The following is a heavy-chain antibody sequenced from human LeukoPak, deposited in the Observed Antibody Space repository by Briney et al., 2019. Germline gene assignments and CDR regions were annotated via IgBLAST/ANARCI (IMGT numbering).Heavy chain of an antibody. CDR3: ARDTDTAMVEDY. V-gene: IGHV1-69*13. Sequence: ASVKVSCKASGGTFSSYAISWVRQAPGQGLEWMGGIIPIFGTANYAQKFQGRVTITADEPTSTAYMELSSLRSEDTAVYYCARDTDTAMVEDYWGQGTLVTVSS. D-gene: IGHD5-18*01. CDR1: GGTFSSYA. CDR2: IIPIFGTA. J-gene: IGHJ4*02.